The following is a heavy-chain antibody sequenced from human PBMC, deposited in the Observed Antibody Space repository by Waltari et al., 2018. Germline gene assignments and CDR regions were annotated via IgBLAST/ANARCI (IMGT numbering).Heavy chain of an antibody. J-gene: IGHJ6*03. CDR3: ASHPEDFYYYIDI. CDR1: GFNFNVYT. V-gene: IGHV3-21*01. Sequence: EVQLVESGGGLVKPGGSLRLSCAASGFNFNVYTMNWVRQTPGKGLGWVASIGDSSTYTYYADSVKGRFTISRDNAAQSLYLEMSCLRPEDTGVYYCASHPEDFYYYIDIWGKGTTVTVSS. CDR2: IGDSSTYT.